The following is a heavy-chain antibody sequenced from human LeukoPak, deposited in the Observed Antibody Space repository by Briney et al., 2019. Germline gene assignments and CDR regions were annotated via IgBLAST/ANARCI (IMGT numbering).Heavy chain of an antibody. Sequence: GASVKVSCKASGYTFTSYAMHWVRQAPGQRLEWMGWINXGXGNTKYSQKFQGRVTITRDTSASTAYMELSSLRSEDTAVYYCARGVRAFDSSGXYXXDAFDIWGQGTMVTVSS. CDR1: GYTFTSYA. V-gene: IGHV1-3*01. CDR2: INXGXGNT. J-gene: IGHJ3*02. CDR3: ARGVRAFDSSGXYXXDAFDI. D-gene: IGHD3-22*01.